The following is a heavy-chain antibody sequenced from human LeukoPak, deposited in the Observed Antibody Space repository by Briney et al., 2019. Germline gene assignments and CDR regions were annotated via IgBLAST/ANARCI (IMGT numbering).Heavy chain of an antibody. D-gene: IGHD3-16*02. CDR2: ISSSGSPI. CDR1: GFTFSSYE. V-gene: IGHV3-48*03. CDR3: ARGSFLITFGGFIG. Sequence: GGSLRLSCAASGFTFSSYEMNWVRQAPGKGLEWVSYISSSGSPIYYADSVKGRFTTSRDNAKNSLFLQMNSLRAEDTAVYYCARGSFLITFGGFIGWGQGTLVTVSS. J-gene: IGHJ4*02.